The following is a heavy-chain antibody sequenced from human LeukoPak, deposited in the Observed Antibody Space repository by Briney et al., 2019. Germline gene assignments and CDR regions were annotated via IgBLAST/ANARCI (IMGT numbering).Heavy chain of an antibody. J-gene: IGHJ4*02. CDR1: GGSISIGDYY. D-gene: IGHD6-13*01. CDR3: ARDREQLEFDY. CDR2: IYYSGST. Sequence: SQTLSLTCTVSGGSISIGDYYWSWIRQPPGKGLEWIGYIYYSGSTYYNPSLKSRVTISVDTSKNQFSLKLSSVTAADTAVYYCARDREQLEFDYWGQGTLVTVSS. V-gene: IGHV4-30-4*08.